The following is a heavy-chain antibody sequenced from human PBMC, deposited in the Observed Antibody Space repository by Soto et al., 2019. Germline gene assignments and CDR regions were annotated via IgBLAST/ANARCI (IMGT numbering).Heavy chain of an antibody. CDR2: ITWNSGTI. CDR1: GFTFDDDA. D-gene: IGHD2-15*01. CDR3: ARDNQYCGGMDV. V-gene: IGHV3-9*01. Sequence: GGSLRLSCAASGFTFDDDAMHWVRQTPGKGLEWVSGITWNSGTIGYADSVKGRFTISRDNGKNSLYLQMSSLRAEDTAVYYCARDNQYCGGMDVWGQGTTVTVSS. J-gene: IGHJ6*02.